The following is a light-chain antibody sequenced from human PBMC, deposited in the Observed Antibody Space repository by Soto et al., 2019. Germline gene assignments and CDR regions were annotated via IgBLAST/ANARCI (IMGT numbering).Light chain of an antibody. CDR1: QDISNY. CDR2: DAS. J-gene: IGKJ4*01. CDR3: QQYHNLPPLT. Sequence: DVQLTQFPSSLSVSVGDRVTSTCQASQDISNYLNWYQQKAGKAPKLLIYDASNLETGVPSRFSGSGSGTDFTFTISSLQAEDIATYYCQQYHNLPPLTFGGGTKVEIK. V-gene: IGKV1-33*01.